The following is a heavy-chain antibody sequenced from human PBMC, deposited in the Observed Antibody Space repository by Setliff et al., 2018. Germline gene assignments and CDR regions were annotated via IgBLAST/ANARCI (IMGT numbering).Heavy chain of an antibody. CDR2: IYYSGST. D-gene: IGHD3-10*01. CDR1: GGSFSGYY. Sequence: PSETLSLTCAVYGGSFSGYYWSWIRQPPGKGLEWIGYIYYSGSTYYNPSLKSRVTISVDTSKNQFSLKLSSVTAADTAVYYCARADNVLLWFGELFYWGQGTLVTV. CDR3: ARADNVLLWFGELFY. V-gene: IGHV4-34*01. J-gene: IGHJ4*02.